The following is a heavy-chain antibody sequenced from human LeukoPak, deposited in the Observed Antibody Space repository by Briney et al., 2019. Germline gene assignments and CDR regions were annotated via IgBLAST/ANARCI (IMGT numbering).Heavy chain of an antibody. V-gene: IGHV4-61*01. CDR3: ASYYYDSSGYSGIDY. J-gene: IGHJ4*02. CDR1: GGSVSSGSYY. CDR2: IYYSGST. D-gene: IGHD3-22*01. Sequence: PSETLSLTCTVSGGSVSSGSYYWSWIRQPPGKGLEWIGYIYYSGSTNYNPSLKSRVTISVDTSKNQFSLKLSSVTAADTAVYYCASYYYDSSGYSGIDYWGQGTLVTVSS.